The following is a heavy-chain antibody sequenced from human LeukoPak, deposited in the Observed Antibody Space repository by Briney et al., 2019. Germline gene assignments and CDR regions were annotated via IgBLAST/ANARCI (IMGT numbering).Heavy chain of an antibody. CDR2: IYTSGST. V-gene: IGHV4-61*02. Sequence: SQTLSLTCTVSGGSISSGSYYWSWIRQPAGKGLEWIGRIYTSGSTNYNPSLKSRVTISVDTSKNQFSLKLSSVTAADTAVYYCARGSLPRWDPALDIWGQGTMVTVSS. CDR3: ARGSLPRWDPALDI. J-gene: IGHJ3*02. D-gene: IGHD1-26*01. CDR1: GGSISSGSYY.